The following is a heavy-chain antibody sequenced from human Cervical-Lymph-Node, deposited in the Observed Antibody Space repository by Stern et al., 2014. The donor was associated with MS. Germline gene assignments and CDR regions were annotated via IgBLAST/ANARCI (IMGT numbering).Heavy chain of an antibody. D-gene: IGHD4-17*01. CDR2: FSGSGGGT. V-gene: IGHV3-23*04. CDR3: AKSTVTSLSDY. Sequence: MQLVESGGGLVQPGGSLGLSCAAYGFTFSGYAMSWVRQVPGWGLEGVAAFSGSGGGTDYADSVKGRFTISRDNSKNTLYLQMNSLRAEDTAVYYCAKSTVTSLSDYWGQGTLVTVSS. J-gene: IGHJ4*02. CDR1: GFTFSGYA.